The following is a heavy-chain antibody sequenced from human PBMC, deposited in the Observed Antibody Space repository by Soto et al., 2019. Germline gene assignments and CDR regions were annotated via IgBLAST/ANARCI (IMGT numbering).Heavy chain of an antibody. Sequence: GGSLRLSCAASGFTFSSYAMSWVRQAPGKGLEWVSAISGSGGSTYYADSVKGRFTISRENSKNTLYLQMNSLRAEDTAVYYGAKDEEAVADLYYYYGMDVWGQGTTVTVSS. CDR3: AKDEEAVADLYYYYGMDV. V-gene: IGHV3-23*01. D-gene: IGHD6-19*01. CDR2: ISGSGGST. J-gene: IGHJ6*02. CDR1: GFTFSSYA.